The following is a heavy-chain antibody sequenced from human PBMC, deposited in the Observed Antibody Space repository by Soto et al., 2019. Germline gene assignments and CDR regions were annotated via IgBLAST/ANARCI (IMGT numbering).Heavy chain of an antibody. CDR1: GFTFSNYA. J-gene: IGHJ4*02. Sequence: EVQLLESGGGLVQPGGSLRLSCVASGFTFSNYAMTWVRQAPGRGLEWVSAISDRGDTTHYADSVKGRFTISRDTSKNTLYLQLNTLRADDTAVYYCAKDKPGTTSFDYWGQGTLVTVSS. CDR2: ISDRGDTT. CDR3: AKDKPGTTSFDY. D-gene: IGHD1-1*01. V-gene: IGHV3-23*01.